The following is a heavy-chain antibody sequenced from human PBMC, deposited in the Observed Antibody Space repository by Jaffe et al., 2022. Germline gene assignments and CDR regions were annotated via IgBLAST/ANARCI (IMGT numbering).Heavy chain of an antibody. CDR2: IYYSGST. V-gene: IGHV4-59*01. CDR3: AREPSEYSSSSGYYYYYMDV. J-gene: IGHJ6*03. CDR1: GGSISSYY. D-gene: IGHD6-6*01. Sequence: QVQLQESGPGLVKPSETLSLTCTVSGGSISSYYWSWIRQPPGKGLEWIGYIYYSGSTNYNPSLKSRVTISVDTSKNQFSLKLSSVTAADTAVYYCAREPSEYSSSSGYYYYYMDVWGKGTTVTVSS.